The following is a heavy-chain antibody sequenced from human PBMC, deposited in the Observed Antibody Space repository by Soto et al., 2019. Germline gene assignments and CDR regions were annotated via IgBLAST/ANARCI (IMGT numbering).Heavy chain of an antibody. D-gene: IGHD5-12*01. CDR2: ISGSGGST. Sequence: EVQLLESGGGLVQPGGSLRLSCAASGFTNSSYAMSWVRQAPGKGLEWVSTISGSGGSTNYADSVKGRFTISRDNSKNTLYLEMNSLRAEDTAVYYCAKLSGDGYNHRVDYWGQGTLVTVSS. V-gene: IGHV3-23*01. CDR1: GFTNSSYA. J-gene: IGHJ4*02. CDR3: AKLSGDGYNHRVDY.